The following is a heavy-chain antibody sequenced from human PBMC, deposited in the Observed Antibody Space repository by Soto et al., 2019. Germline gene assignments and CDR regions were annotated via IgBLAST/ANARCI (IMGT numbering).Heavy chain of an antibody. Sequence: ASVKVSCKASGYTFTGYYMHWVRQAPGQGLEWMGWINPNSGGTNYAQKFQGWVTMTRDTPISTAYMELSRLRSDDTAVYYCASAYLAQMGYYDILTGSPPQWDYWGQGTLVTVSS. J-gene: IGHJ4*02. CDR1: GYTFTGYY. V-gene: IGHV1-2*04. CDR3: ASAYLAQMGYYDILTGSPPQWDY. D-gene: IGHD3-9*01. CDR2: INPNSGGT.